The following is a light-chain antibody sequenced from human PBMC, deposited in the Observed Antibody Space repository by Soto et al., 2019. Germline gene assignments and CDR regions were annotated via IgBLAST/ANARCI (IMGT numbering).Light chain of an antibody. Sequence: QSVPTQPPSVSGAPGQTVTISCTGSSSNIGAGYDVHWYQQLPGTAPKLLIYGNKNRPPGVPDRFSGSRSDTSASLAITGLQADDEADYYCQSYDTGLSGSRVFGSGTKVTVL. CDR1: SSNIGAGYD. CDR2: GNK. V-gene: IGLV1-40*01. J-gene: IGLJ1*01. CDR3: QSYDTGLSGSRV.